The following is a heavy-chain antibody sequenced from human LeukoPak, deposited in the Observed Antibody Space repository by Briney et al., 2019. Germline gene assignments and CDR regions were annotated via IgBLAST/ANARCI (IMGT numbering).Heavy chain of an antibody. CDR2: INPNSGGT. CDR3: ARVYDSSGYYYWFDP. J-gene: IGHJ5*02. D-gene: IGHD3-22*01. Sequence: GASVKVSCKASGYTFTGYYMHWVRQAPGQGLEWMGRINPNSGGTNYAQRFQGRATMTRDTSISTAYMELSRLRSDDTAVYYCARVYDSSGYYYWFDPWGQGTLVTVSS. CDR1: GYTFTGYY. V-gene: IGHV1-2*06.